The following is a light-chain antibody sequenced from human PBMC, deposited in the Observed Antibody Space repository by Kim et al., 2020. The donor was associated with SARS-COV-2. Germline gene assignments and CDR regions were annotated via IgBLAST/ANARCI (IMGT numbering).Light chain of an antibody. CDR2: AAS. CDR1: QGISNY. CDR3: QKYNSAPLT. J-gene: IGKJ4*01. Sequence: APGGDRVTITCRASQGISNYLAWYQKKPGKVPKLLIYAASTLQAGVPSRFSGSGSGTDFTLTISSLQPEDGATYYCQKYNSAPLTFGGGTKVDIK. V-gene: IGKV1-27*01.